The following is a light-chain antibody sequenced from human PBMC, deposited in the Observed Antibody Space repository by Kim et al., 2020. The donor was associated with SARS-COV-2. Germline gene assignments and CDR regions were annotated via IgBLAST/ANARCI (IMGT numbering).Light chain of an antibody. CDR1: QSVSSK. CDR3: QHQDNWPRT. Sequence: EIVMTQSPVTLSVSPGERATLSCRASQSVSSKLAWYQQKFGQAPRLLIYGASTRATGIPARFSGSGSGTEFTLTISSLQSEDFAVYYCQHQDNWPRTFGQGTKVDIK. CDR2: GAS. J-gene: IGKJ1*01. V-gene: IGKV3-15*01.